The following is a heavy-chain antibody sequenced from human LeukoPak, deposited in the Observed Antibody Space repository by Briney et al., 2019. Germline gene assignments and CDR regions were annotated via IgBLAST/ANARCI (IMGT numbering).Heavy chain of an antibody. CDR2: IYYSGST. CDR1: GGSISSSSYY. D-gene: IGHD4-17*01. CDR3: ARHAVTKVVDV. J-gene: IGHJ6*04. V-gene: IGHV4-39*01. Sequence: PSETLSLTCTVSGGSISSSSYYWGWIRQPPGKGLEWIGSIYYSGSTYYNPSLKSRVTISVDTSKNQFSLKLSSVTAADTAVYYCARHAVTKVVDVWGKGTTVTISS.